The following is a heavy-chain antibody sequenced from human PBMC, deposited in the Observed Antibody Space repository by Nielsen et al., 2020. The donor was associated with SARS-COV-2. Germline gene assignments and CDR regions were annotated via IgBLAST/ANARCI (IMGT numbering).Heavy chain of an antibody. J-gene: IGHJ4*02. D-gene: IGHD5-18*01. Sequence: ASVKVSCKASGYTFTSYDINWVRQATGQGLEWMGWMNPNSGNTGYAQKFQGRVTMTRNTSISTAYMELSSLRSEDTAVYYCASSVGYGYAFDYWGQGTLVTVSS. CDR3: ASSVGYGYAFDY. V-gene: IGHV1-8*01. CDR2: MNPNSGNT. CDR1: GYTFTSYD.